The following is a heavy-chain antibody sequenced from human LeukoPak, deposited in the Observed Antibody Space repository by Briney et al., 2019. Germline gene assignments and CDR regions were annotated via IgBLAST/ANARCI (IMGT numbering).Heavy chain of an antibody. CDR2: INPNSGGT. J-gene: IGHJ3*02. D-gene: IGHD3-10*01. V-gene: IGHV1-2*02. Sequence: GASAKVSCKASGYTFTGYYMHWVRQAPGQGLEWMGWINPNSGGTNYAQKFQGRVTMTRDTSISTAYMELSRLRSDDTAVYYCASRSRTYYYGSGSYYTGDAFDIWGQGTMVTVSS. CDR3: ASRSRTYYYGSGSYYTGDAFDI. CDR1: GYTFTGYY.